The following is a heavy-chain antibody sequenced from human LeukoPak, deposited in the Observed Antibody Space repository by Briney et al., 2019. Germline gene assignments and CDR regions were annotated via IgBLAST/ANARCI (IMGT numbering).Heavy chain of an antibody. J-gene: IGHJ4*02. CDR2: IIPMFGTA. Sequence: SVKVSCKASGGTFSSYAVSWVRQAPGQGLEWMGVIIPMFGTANYAQKFQGRVTITADKSTTTAYMELSSLRSVDTAMYYCARDRYYDFWSGSHYFDYWGQGTLVTVSS. CDR1: GGTFSSYA. CDR3: ARDRYYDFWSGSHYFDY. V-gene: IGHV1-69*06. D-gene: IGHD3-3*01.